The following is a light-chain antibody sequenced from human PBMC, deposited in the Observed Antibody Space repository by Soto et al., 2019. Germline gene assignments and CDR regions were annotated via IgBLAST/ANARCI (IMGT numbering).Light chain of an antibody. Sequence: EIVMTQSPATLSVSTGERATLSCRASHSFSNNLAWYQQKPGQAPRLLIYGASNRATGIPDRFSGSGSGTDFTLTISRLEPEDFAVYYCQQYGSSGTFGQGTKVDI. CDR1: HSFSNN. CDR2: GAS. CDR3: QQYGSSGT. V-gene: IGKV3-20*01. J-gene: IGKJ1*01.